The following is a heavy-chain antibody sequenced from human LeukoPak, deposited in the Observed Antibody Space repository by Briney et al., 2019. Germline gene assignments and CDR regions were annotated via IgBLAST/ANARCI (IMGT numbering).Heavy chain of an antibody. CDR2: IYTSGST. V-gene: IGHV4-4*07. D-gene: IGHD3-9*01. J-gene: IGHJ4*02. CDR1: GDSISSYY. CDR3: ARTLLRYFDWLLFDY. Sequence: SETLSLTCTVSGDSISSYYWSWIRQPAGKGLEWIGRIYTSGSTNYNPSLKSRVTMSVDTSKNQFSLKLSSVTAADTAVYYCARTLLRYFDWLLFDYWGQGTLVTVSS.